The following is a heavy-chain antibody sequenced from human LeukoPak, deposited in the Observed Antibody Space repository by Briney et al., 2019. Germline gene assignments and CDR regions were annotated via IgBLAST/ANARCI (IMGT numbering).Heavy chain of an antibody. Sequence: GGSLRLSCAASGFTFSSYWMNWVRQAPGKGLVWVSRIASDGSSTTYADSVKGRFTVSRDNAKNTLYLQVNNLRAEDTAVYYCARGPSSNWSGLDSWGQGTLLTVSS. V-gene: IGHV3-74*01. D-gene: IGHD6-13*01. CDR2: IASDGSST. CDR1: GFTFSSYW. CDR3: ARGPSSNWSGLDS. J-gene: IGHJ4*02.